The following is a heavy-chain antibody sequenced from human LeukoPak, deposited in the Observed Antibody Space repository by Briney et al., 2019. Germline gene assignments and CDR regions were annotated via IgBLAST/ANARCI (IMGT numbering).Heavy chain of an antibody. D-gene: IGHD6-19*01. CDR1: GGSISNTNYN. Sequence: SETLSLTCSVSGGSISNTNYNWDWIRQSPGTGLEWVGSIHYSRTTYYNPSLKSRVTISVDTSKNQMSLRLSSLTAADTAVYYCARVLRGSSGWTPFDYWGQGTLVTVSS. CDR3: ARVLRGSSGWTPFDY. J-gene: IGHJ4*02. CDR2: IHYSRTT. V-gene: IGHV4-39*01.